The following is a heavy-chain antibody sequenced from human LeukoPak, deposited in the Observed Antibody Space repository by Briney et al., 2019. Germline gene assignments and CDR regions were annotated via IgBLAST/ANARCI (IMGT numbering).Heavy chain of an antibody. CDR3: ARSGLSRFGF. CDR2: ISGSGGST. V-gene: IGHV3-23*01. Sequence: GGSLRLSCAAPGFTFSSYGMSWVRQASGKGLEWVSAISGSGGSTYYADSVKGRFTISRDNSKNTLYLQMNSLRAEDTAVYYCARSGLSRFGFWGQGTLVTVSS. J-gene: IGHJ4*02. CDR1: GFTFSSYG. D-gene: IGHD2/OR15-2a*01.